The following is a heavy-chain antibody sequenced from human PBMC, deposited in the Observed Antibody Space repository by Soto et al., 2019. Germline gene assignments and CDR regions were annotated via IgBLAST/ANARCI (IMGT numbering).Heavy chain of an antibody. CDR2: TYPGDSDT. CDR3: ARVGVGHMVTGQFNY. J-gene: IGHJ4*02. Sequence: EVQLVQSGAEVKKPGESLKISCKGSGYSFTSYWIGWVRQMPGKGLEWMGITYPGDSDTRYSPSFQGQVTISADKSISLAYLQWISLKAVDAARYYRARVGVGHMVTGQFNYSGPVTLVT. D-gene: IGHD2-21*02. CDR1: GYSFTSYW. V-gene: IGHV5-51*03.